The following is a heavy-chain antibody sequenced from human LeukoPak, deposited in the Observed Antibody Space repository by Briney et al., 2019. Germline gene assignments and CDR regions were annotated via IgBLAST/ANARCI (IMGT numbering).Heavy chain of an antibody. CDR3: AKSGGYGLIDY. CDR1: GASVSGSPYY. J-gene: IGHJ4*02. CDR2: IYSSGST. Sequence: SETLSLTCTVSGASVSGSPYYWGWIRQPPGKGLEWIGSIYSSGSTYYNASLQSRVTISIETSKNQISLRLNSVTAADTAIYYCAKSGGYGLIDYWGQGTLVTASS. D-gene: IGHD1-26*01. V-gene: IGHV4-39*01.